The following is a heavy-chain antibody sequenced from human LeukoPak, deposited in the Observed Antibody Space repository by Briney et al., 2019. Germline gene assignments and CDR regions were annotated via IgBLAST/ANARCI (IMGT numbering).Heavy chain of an antibody. Sequence: PGGSLRLSCAASGFTFSSYWMSWVRQAPGKGLEWVANIKQDGSEKYYVDSVKGRFTISRDNAKNSLYLQMNSLRAEDTAVYYCARGFTYYDFWSGYRPSWFDPWGQGTLVTVSS. CDR1: GFTFSSYW. CDR2: IKQDGSEK. V-gene: IGHV3-7*04. D-gene: IGHD3-3*01. J-gene: IGHJ5*02. CDR3: ARGFTYYDFWSGYRPSWFDP.